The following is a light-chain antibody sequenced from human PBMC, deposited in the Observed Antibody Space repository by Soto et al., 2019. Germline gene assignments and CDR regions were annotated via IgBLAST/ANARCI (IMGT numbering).Light chain of an antibody. CDR2: DVN. Sequence: QSALTQPPSASGSLGQSVTISCTGTSSDVGVYNYVSWYQYQPGKAPKLMIYDVNKRPSGVPDRFSGSKSGNTASLTVSGLQTEDEADYYCCLYVGATTYVFGTGTKVTVL. J-gene: IGLJ1*01. V-gene: IGLV2-8*01. CDR1: SSDVGVYNY. CDR3: CLYVGATTYV.